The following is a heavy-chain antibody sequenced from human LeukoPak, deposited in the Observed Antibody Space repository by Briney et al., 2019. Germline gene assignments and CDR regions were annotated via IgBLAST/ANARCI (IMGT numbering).Heavy chain of an antibody. J-gene: IGHJ4*02. Sequence: GGSLRLSCAASGLTFSSYAMSWVRQAPGKGLEWVSTSTGGTTYYADSVRGRFTISRDNSKNTLYLQMNSLRAEDTAVYYCARYCTGSCYSGVDHWGQGTLVTVSS. CDR3: ARYCTGSCYSGVDH. CDR1: GLTFSSYA. D-gene: IGHD2-15*01. V-gene: IGHV3-23*01. CDR2: STGGTT.